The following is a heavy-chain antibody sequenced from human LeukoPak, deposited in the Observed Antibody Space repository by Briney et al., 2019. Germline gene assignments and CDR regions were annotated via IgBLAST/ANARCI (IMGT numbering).Heavy chain of an antibody. J-gene: IGHJ4*02. CDR1: GFTFSDTW. CDR2: IRSYGSDT. D-gene: IGHD2/OR15-2a*01. Sequence: GSLRLSCAASGFTFSDTWMHWVRQAPGEGLGWVSRIRSYGSDTRYAESVKGRFTISRDNAKNTLYLQMNSLRAEDTAVYYCARDWFHAIDYWGQGTLVTVAS. CDR3: ARDWFHAIDY. V-gene: IGHV3-74*01.